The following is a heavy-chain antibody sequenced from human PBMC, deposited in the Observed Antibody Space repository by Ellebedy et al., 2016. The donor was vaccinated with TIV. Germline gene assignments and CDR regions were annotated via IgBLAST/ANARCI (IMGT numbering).Heavy chain of an antibody. CDR2: ISSSSSYI. CDR1: GFTFSSYS. D-gene: IGHD3-16*02. V-gene: IGHV3-21*01. CDR3: ARDRSRAYFDY. J-gene: IGHJ4*02. Sequence: GESLKISCAASGFTFSSYSMNWVRQAPGKGLEWVSSISSSSSYIYYADSVKGRFTISRDSSKNTLFLQMNSLRAEDTAVYYCARDRSRAYFDYWGQGTLVTVSS.